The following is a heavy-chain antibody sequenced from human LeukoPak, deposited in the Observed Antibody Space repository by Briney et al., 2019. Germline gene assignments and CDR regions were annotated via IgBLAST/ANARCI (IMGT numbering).Heavy chain of an antibody. Sequence: SETLSLTCTVSGGSITGYYWSWIRQPPGKGLEWIGYVFYSGGTLYNPSLKGRVTISVDTSKTQFSLKLTSVTAADTAVYYCARHISVSYDAFDLWGRGTMVTVSS. CDR2: VFYSGGT. CDR3: ARHISVSYDAFDL. V-gene: IGHV4-59*08. J-gene: IGHJ3*01. CDR1: GGSITGYY. D-gene: IGHD6-19*01.